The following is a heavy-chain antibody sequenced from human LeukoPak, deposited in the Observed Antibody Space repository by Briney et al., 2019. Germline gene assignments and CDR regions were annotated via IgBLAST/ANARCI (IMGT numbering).Heavy chain of an antibody. CDR1: DGSISSYY. D-gene: IGHD5-12*01. CDR3: ARRATMLAGGYFDY. J-gene: IGHJ4*02. Sequence: SETLSLTCTVSDGSISSYYWSWIRQPAGKGLEWIGRLYASGSTNYNPSLKSRVTMSVDTSKNQFSLKLSSVTAADTAVYYCARRATMLAGGYFDYWGQGTLVSVSS. CDR2: LYASGST. V-gene: IGHV4-4*07.